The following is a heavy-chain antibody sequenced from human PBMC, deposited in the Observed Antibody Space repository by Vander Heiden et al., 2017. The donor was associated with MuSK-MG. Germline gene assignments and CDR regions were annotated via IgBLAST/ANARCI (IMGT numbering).Heavy chain of an antibody. D-gene: IGHD6-19*01. J-gene: IGHJ4*01. CDR1: GYTFGSYG. CDR2: ISAYNGNT. Sequence: QVLLVQSGAEVKKPGASVMLSCRTSGYTFGSYGISWVRQAPGEGLEWMGWISAYNGNTKYSQKFQGRVTMTTDTSTKTAYMELRALRSDDTAVYYCARDLAVAGINAFFDYWGHGPLVTVFS. V-gene: IGHV1-18*01. CDR3: ARDLAVAGINAFFDY.